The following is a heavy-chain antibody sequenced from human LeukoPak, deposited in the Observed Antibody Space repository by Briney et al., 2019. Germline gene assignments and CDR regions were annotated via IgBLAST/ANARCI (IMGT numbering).Heavy chain of an antibody. CDR3: ARRNDVVVVAATLRGTWLDP. CDR1: GYSFTSYW. CDR2: IYPGDSDT. J-gene: IGHJ5*02. V-gene: IGHV5-51*01. D-gene: IGHD2-15*01. Sequence: GESLKISCKGSGYSFTSYWIGWVRQMPGKGLEWMGIIYPGDSDTRYSPSFQGQVTISADKSISTAYLQWSSLKASDTAMYYCARRNDVVVVAATLRGTWLDPWGQGTLVTVSS.